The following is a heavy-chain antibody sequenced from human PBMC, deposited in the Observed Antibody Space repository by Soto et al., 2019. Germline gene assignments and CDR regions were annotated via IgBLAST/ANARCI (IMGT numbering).Heavy chain of an antibody. CDR1: GGSFSGYY. V-gene: IGHV4-34*01. CDR3: ARECHDILTGPPCVWEFDL. D-gene: IGHD3-9*01. J-gene: IGHJ2*01. Sequence: QVQLQQWGAGPLRPLETLSLTCGVSGGSFSGYYWAWIRQSPGKGLEWIGEINDSGSINYNPSLKSRASISVDTSKNHYSLNLRAVTAADTDVYYCARECHDILTGPPCVWEFDLWGRGTLVTVSS. CDR2: INDSGSI.